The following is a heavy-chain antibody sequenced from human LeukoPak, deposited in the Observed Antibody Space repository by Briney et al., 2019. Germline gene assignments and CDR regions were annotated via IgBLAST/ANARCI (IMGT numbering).Heavy chain of an antibody. V-gene: IGHV3-23*01. CDR3: AKDLLSGTTVIDY. J-gene: IGHJ4*02. D-gene: IGHD1-7*01. CDR2: ISGSGGST. CDR1: GFTFSSYA. Sequence: PGGSLRLSCAASGFTFSSYAMSWVRQAPGKGLEWVSAISGSGGSTYYADSVKDRFTISRDNSKNTLYLQMNSLRAEDTAVYYCAKDLLSGTTVIDYWGQGTLVTVSS.